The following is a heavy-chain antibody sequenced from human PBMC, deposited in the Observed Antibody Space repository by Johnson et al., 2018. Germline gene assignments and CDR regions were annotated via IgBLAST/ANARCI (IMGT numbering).Heavy chain of an antibody. V-gene: IGHV3-33*01. CDR1: GFSFSVYG. CDR3: ARDLRSSAVDY. CDR2: IGHDGRST. J-gene: IGHJ4*02. D-gene: IGHD3-22*01. Sequence: QVQLVQFGGGVVQPGRSLRISCTASGFSFSVYGMHWVRQAPGKGLEWVAVIGHDGRSTAFADSVKGRFTVSRDNDKNTLFLQMDRLRAEDTAMYYCARDLRSSAVDYWGQGTRVTVSA.